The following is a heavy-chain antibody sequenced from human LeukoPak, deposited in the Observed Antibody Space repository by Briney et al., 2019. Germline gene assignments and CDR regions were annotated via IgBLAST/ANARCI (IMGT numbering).Heavy chain of an antibody. J-gene: IGHJ4*02. D-gene: IGHD3-10*01. CDR3: ARGRVYYGSGSYYPLDY. CDR1: GGSFSGYY. V-gene: IGHV4-34*01. CDR2: INHSGST. Sequence: SETLSLTCAVYGGSFSGYYWSWIRQPPGKGLEWIGEINHSGSTNYNPSLKSRVTISVDTSKNQFSLKLSSVTAADTAVYCCARGRVYYGSGSYYPLDYWGQGTLVTVSS.